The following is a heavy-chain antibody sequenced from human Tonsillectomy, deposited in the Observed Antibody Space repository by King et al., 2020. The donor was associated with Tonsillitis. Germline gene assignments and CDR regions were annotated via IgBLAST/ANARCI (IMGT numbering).Heavy chain of an antibody. J-gene: IGHJ6*02. Sequence: VQLVESGGGSVKPGGSLRLSCAASGFTFSDYYMTWIRHVPGKGLEWLTYISYSGDTTYYADSVKGRFTISRDNAKNSVYLQMNRLRAEDTAVYYCARDYYGSGSYYLHYYFGMDVWGQGTTVIVSS. D-gene: IGHD3-10*01. CDR1: GFTFSDYY. CDR3: ARDYYGSGSYYLHYYFGMDV. V-gene: IGHV3-11*01. CDR2: ISYSGDTT.